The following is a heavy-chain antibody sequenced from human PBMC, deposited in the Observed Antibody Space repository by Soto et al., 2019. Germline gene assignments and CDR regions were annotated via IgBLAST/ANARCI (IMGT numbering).Heavy chain of an antibody. J-gene: IGHJ4*02. CDR2: IYYSGST. D-gene: IGHD3-22*01. CDR1: VGSISSGGYY. CDR3: ARSDYDSSGYHFEY. Sequence: SETLSLTCTFSVGSISSGGYYCSWIRQHPGKGLEWIGYIYYSGSTYYNPSLKSRVTISVDTSKNQFSLKLSSVTAADTAVYYCARSDYDSSGYHFEYWGQGTLVSVS. V-gene: IGHV4-31*03.